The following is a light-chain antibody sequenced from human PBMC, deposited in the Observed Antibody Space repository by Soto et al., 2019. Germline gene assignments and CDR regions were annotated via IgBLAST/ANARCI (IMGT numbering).Light chain of an antibody. CDR2: DAS. CDR3: QERSNWT. J-gene: IGKJ1*01. CDR1: QSVSSY. Sequence: EIVLTQSPATLSLSPGERATLSCRASQSVSSYLAWYQQKPGQAPRLLIYDASNRATDIPARFSGSGSGTVFTFTISRLEPEDFALYYWQERSNWTFGQGTKVEIK. V-gene: IGKV3-11*01.